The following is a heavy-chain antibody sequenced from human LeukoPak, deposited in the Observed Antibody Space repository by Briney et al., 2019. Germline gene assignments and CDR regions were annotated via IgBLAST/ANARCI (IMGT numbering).Heavy chain of an antibody. D-gene: IGHD2-2*01. CDR3: ARGPALIVVVPAAKGFDY. CDR2: INPSGGST. J-gene: IGHJ4*02. Sequence: GASVKVSCKVSGFTLSELSMHWVRQAPGQGLEWMRIINPSGGSTSYAQKFQGRVTMTRDTSTSTVYMELSSLRSEDTAVYYCARGPALIVVVPAAKGFDYWGQGTLVTVSS. CDR1: GFTLSELS. V-gene: IGHV1-46*01.